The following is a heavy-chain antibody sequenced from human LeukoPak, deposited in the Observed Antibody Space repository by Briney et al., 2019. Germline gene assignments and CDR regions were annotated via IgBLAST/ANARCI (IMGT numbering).Heavy chain of an antibody. Sequence: VASVKVSCKASGYTFIGYYMHWVRQAPGQGLGWMGWINPNSGRTNYAQKLQGRVTMTRDTSISTAYMELSRLRSDDTAVYYCARRKLQGGLDPWGEGTLITVSS. J-gene: IGHJ5*02. D-gene: IGHD6-6*01. V-gene: IGHV1-2*02. CDR3: ARRKLQGGLDP. CDR1: GYTFIGYY. CDR2: INPNSGRT.